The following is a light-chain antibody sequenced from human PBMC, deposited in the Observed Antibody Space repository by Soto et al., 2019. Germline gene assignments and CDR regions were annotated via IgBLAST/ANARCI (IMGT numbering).Light chain of an antibody. CDR3: CSYAGTTSFV. CDR1: SSDVGSNNF. Sequence: QSALTQPASVSGSPGQSITISCTGSSSDVGSNNFVSWYQQYPGKAPQFMIYEGSKRPPGISNRFSGSKSGNTASLTISGLQAEDEADYYCCSYAGTTSFVFGGGTKLTVL. CDR2: EGS. J-gene: IGLJ2*01. V-gene: IGLV2-23*01.